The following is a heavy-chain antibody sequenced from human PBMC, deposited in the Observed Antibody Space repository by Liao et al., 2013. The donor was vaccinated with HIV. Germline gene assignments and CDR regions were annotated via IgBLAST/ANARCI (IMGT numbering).Heavy chain of an antibody. D-gene: IGHD3-10*01. CDR1: GGSLSGYH. CDR2: INHSGTT. Sequence: QVQLQQWGAGLLKPSETLSLTCAVYGGSLSGYHWSWIRQPPGKGLEWIGEINHSGTTNYNPSLKSRVTISVDTSKNQFSLRLTSVTAADTAVYYCARARRHYGSGSYAHYYYYYMDVWGKGTTVTV. CDR3: ARARRHYGSGSYAHYYYYYMDV. J-gene: IGHJ6*03. V-gene: IGHV4-34*01.